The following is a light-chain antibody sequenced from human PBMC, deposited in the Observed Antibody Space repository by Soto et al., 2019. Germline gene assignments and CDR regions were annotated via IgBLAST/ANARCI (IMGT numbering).Light chain of an antibody. CDR1: SSDVGAYNF. CDR2: DVI. V-gene: IGLV2-14*03. Sequence: QSALTQPASVSGSPGQSITISCTGTSSDVGAYNFVSWYQQHPGKAPKLMIYDVINRPSGVSNRFSGSKSGNTASLTISGLQAEDEADYYCSSYGDSASYVFGTGTQLTVL. J-gene: IGLJ1*01. CDR3: SSYGDSASYV.